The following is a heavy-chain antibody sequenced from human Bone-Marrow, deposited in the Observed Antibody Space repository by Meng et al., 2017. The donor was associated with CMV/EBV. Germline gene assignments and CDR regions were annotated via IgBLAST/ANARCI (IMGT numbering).Heavy chain of an antibody. D-gene: IGHD2-2*01. CDR3: ARGLGYCSSTSCYFNWFDP. V-gene: IGHV4-39*07. Sequence: SETLSLTCTVSGGSISSSSYYWGWIRQPPGKGLEWIGEINHSGSTNYNPSLKSRVTISVDTSKNQFSLKLSSVTAADTAVYYCARGLGYCSSTSCYFNWFDPWGQGTLVTVSS. CDR2: INHSGST. J-gene: IGHJ5*02. CDR1: GGSISSSSYY.